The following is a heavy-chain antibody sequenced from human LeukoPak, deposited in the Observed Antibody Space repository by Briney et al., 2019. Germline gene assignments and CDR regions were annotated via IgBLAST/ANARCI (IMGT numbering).Heavy chain of an antibody. Sequence: CQATGYIFIRYYMHWLRQAPGQGLAWLGFINPSRGSTSYAQKFQGRGPMTRDTSTSTVYMELSSLRSEDTAVYYCARGQLGSGYFDWLSAYYFDYCGQGTLVTVSS. J-gene: IGHJ4*02. CDR3: ARGQLGSGYFDWLSAYYFDY. CDR1: GYIFIRYY. CDR2: INPSRGST. D-gene: IGHD3-9*01. V-gene: IGHV1-46*01.